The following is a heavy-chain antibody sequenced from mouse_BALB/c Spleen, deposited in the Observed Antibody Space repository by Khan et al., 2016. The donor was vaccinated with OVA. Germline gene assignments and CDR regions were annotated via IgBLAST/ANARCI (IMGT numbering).Heavy chain of an antibody. CDR1: GFTFSDYY. D-gene: IGHD1-1*02. J-gene: IGHJ3*01. V-gene: IGHV5-4*02. CDR2: ISDGGIYT. Sequence: EVELVESGGGLVKPGGSLKLSCAASGFTFSDYYMYWVRQTPEKRLEWVATISDGGIYTYYPDSVKGRFTISRDDAKNNLYLQMSSLMSEDTAMFYCVRGYYGTPFAYWGQGTLVTVSA. CDR3: VRGYYGTPFAY.